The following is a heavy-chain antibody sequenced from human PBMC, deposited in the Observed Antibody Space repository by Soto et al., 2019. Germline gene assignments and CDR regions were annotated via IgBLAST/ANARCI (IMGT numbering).Heavy chain of an antibody. Sequence: PGGSLRLSCAASGFTFSDHYMDWVRQAPGKGLEWVGRTRNKANSYTTEYAASAKGRFTISRDDSKNSLYLQMNSLKSDDTAVYYCVRVRGGGTYHFDFWGQGTLVTVSS. CDR3: VRVRGGGTYHFDF. J-gene: IGHJ4*02. V-gene: IGHV3-72*01. D-gene: IGHD3-10*01. CDR2: TRNKANSYTT. CDR1: GFTFSDHY.